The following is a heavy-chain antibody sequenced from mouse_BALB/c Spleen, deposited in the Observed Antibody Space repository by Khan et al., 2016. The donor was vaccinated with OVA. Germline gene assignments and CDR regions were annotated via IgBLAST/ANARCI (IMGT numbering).Heavy chain of an antibody. V-gene: IGHV1-39*01. CDR1: GYSFTGYN. CDR2: IDPYYGGA. J-gene: IGHJ2*01. Sequence: QLQQSGPELEKPGASVKISCKASGYSFTGYNMNWVKQSNGKSLEWIGNIDPYYGGATYNQKFKGKATLTVDKSSSTAYMQLTSLTSEDSAVYYCTRGYGNYVRYYFDYWGQGTTLTVSS. D-gene: IGHD2-10*02. CDR3: TRGYGNYVRYYFDY.